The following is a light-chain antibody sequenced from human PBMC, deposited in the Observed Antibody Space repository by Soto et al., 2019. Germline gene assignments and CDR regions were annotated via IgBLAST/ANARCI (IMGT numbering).Light chain of an antibody. CDR2: KAS. V-gene: IGKV1-5*03. Sequence: DIHMTQSPSTLSGSVGHRVTITCRASQTISSWLAWYQQKTGKAPKILIYKASTLKSGVPSRFSGSGYGTEFTLTISSLQTDDFATYYCQHYNSYSEAFGQGTKVDIK. CDR1: QTISSW. CDR3: QHYNSYSEA. J-gene: IGKJ1*01.